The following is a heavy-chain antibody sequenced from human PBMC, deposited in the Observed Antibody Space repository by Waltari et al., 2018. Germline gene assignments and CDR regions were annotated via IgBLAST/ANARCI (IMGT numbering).Heavy chain of an antibody. CDR2: VYYSGTT. CDR1: GDSISSSNYY. D-gene: IGHD5-12*01. Sequence: QLQLQESGPGLVKPSETLSLSCSVSGDSISSSNYYWGWIRQPPGKGLEWIASVYYSGTTYYNPSLKSRVTISADTSRNQFYLRLTSVTATDTAVYYCARSSAGMPRWLGDYWGQGTLVTVPS. J-gene: IGHJ4*02. CDR3: ARSSAGMPRWLGDY. V-gene: IGHV4-39*01.